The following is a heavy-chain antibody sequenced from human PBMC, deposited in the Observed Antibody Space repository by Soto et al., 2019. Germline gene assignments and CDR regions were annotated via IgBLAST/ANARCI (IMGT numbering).Heavy chain of an antibody. CDR1: GGSISSSSYY. D-gene: IGHD6-19*01. CDR2: IYYSGST. CDR3: AIGSGWYEPIDY. Sequence: QLQLQESGPGLVKPSETLSLTCTVSGGSISSSSYYWGWIRQPPGKGLEWIGSIYYSGSTYYNPSLKSRVTISVDTSKTQFSLKLSSVTAADTAVYYCAIGSGWYEPIDYWGQGTLVTVSS. V-gene: IGHV4-39*01. J-gene: IGHJ4*02.